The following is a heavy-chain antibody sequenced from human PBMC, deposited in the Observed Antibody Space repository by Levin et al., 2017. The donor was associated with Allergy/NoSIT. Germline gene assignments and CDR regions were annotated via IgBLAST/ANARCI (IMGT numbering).Heavy chain of an antibody. Sequence: SGPTLVKPTQTLTLTCSVSGFSLSTSEVGVGWIRQPPGKALEWLGLIYSDDDKRYSPSLRSRLTITKDTSKNQVVLTMTNMDPADTGTYYCAHRLGQTTSFDYWGQGTLVTVSS. J-gene: IGHJ4*02. CDR2: IYSDDDK. V-gene: IGHV2-5*02. CDR1: GFSLSTSEVG. CDR3: AHRLGQTTSFDY. D-gene: IGHD1-1*01.